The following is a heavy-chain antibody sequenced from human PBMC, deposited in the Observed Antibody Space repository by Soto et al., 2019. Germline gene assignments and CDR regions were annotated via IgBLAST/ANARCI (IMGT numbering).Heavy chain of an antibody. V-gene: IGHV2-5*02. CDR3: AHRRIGVSQWNYGDFDY. CDR2: TYWDEDK. J-gene: IGHJ4*02. D-gene: IGHD6-19*01. CDR1: GFSLSTSGVG. Sequence: QITLKESGPTLLKPTQTLTLTCTFSGFSLSTSGVGVGWVRQPPGKALEWLVFTYWDEDKRYSPPLRSRLTITKDTSKNQVVLTMTNVDPVDTATYFCAHRRIGVSQWNYGDFDYWGQGTLVTVSS.